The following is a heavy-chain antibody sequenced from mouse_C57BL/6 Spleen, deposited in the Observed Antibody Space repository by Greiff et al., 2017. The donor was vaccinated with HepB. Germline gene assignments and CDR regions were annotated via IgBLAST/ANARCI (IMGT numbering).Heavy chain of an antibody. CDR1: GYTFTDYY. V-gene: IGHV1-26*01. Sequence: VQLQQSGPELVKPGASVKISCKASGYTFTDYYMNWVKQSHGKSLEWIGDINPNNGGTSYNQKFKGKATLTVDKSSSTAYMELRSLTSEDSAVYYCASVYARLAYWGQGTLVTVSA. CDR3: ASVYARLAY. D-gene: IGHD1-1*01. J-gene: IGHJ3*01. CDR2: INPNNGGT.